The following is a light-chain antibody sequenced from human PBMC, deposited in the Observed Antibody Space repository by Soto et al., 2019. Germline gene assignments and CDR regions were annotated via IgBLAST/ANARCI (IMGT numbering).Light chain of an antibody. CDR2: EVN. CDR1: RSDIGDSNF. CDR3: ASFRSGTILV. Sequence: QSVLTQPASVSGSPGQSVTISCTGPRSDIGDSNFISWYQHSPGKAPRLLIYEVNIRPSGVPKRFSGSKAGNTASLTISGLLDDDEADYFCASFRSGTILVFGSGTKLTVL. J-gene: IGLJ1*01. V-gene: IGLV2-14*01.